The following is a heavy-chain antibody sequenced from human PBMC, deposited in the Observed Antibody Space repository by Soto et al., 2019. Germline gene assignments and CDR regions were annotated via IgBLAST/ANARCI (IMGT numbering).Heavy chain of an antibody. D-gene: IGHD5-18*01. CDR2: ISAYNGNT. Sequence: GASVKVSCKASGYTFTSYGISWVRQAPGQGLEWMGWISAYNGNTNYAQKLQGRVTMTTDTSTSTACMELRSLRSDDTAVYYCARDWLQSEQRFDYWGQGTLVTVSS. V-gene: IGHV1-18*01. CDR1: GYTFTSYG. J-gene: IGHJ4*02. CDR3: ARDWLQSEQRFDY.